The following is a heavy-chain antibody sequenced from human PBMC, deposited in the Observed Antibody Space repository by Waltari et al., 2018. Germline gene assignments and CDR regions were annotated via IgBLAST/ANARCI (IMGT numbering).Heavy chain of an antibody. CDR1: GGSISSSSYY. Sequence: QLQLQESGPGLVKPSETLSLTCTVPGGSISSSSYYWGWIRQPPGKGLEWIGSIYYSGSTYYNPSLKSRVTISVDTSKNQFSLKLSSVTAADTAVYYCARGRYSSSWHPYYYFDYWGQGTLVTVSS. CDR2: IYYSGST. D-gene: IGHD6-13*01. CDR3: ARGRYSSSWHPYYYFDY. J-gene: IGHJ4*02. V-gene: IGHV4-39*07.